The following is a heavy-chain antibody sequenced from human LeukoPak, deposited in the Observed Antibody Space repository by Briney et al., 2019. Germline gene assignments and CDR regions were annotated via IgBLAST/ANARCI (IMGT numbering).Heavy chain of an antibody. J-gene: IGHJ4*02. CDR1: GFTFSSYA. Sequence: GRSLRLSCAASGFTFSSYAMNWVRQAPGKVLEWVAFISYDGSNKYYADSVKGRFTISRDNSKNTLYLQMNSLRTEDTAVYYCARGRGYCSSTSCYPREFFDYWGQGTQVTVSS. D-gene: IGHD2-2*03. V-gene: IGHV3-30-3*01. CDR2: ISYDGSNK. CDR3: ARGRGYCSSTSCYPREFFDY.